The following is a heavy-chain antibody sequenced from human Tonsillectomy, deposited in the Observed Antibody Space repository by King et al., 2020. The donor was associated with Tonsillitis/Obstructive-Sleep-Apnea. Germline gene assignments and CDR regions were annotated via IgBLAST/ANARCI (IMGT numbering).Heavy chain of an antibody. CDR3: ASQKYTGSWGWVDY. D-gene: IGHD6-6*01. CDR2: IRHDGSHI. J-gene: IGHJ4*02. CDR1: GFTFSSHA. Sequence: VQLVESGGGVVQPGGSLRLSCAAPGFTFSSHAMHWVRQASGKGPEWVAVIRHDGSHIVYADSVKGRFTISRDDSKNTLYLEMNSLGAEDTAVYYCASQKYTGSWGWVDYWGQGTLVTVSS. V-gene: IGHV3-30*02.